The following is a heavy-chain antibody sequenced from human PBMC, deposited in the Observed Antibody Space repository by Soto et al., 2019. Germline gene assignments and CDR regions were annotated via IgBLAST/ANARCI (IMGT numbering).Heavy chain of an antibody. V-gene: IGHV4-39*01. D-gene: IGHD3-3*01. J-gene: IGHJ4*02. CDR2: IHSSGST. CDR1: DGSISRSSYY. CDR3: ARGHGGVTIFGAPGHFDY. Sequence: QLQLQESGPGLVKPSETLSLTCTVSDGSISRSSYYWGWIRQPPGKGLEWIGSIHSSGSTYYNPSLKSRVTRSVDTSKNQFSLKLNSVTAADTALYYCARGHGGVTIFGAPGHFDYWGQGTLVTVSS.